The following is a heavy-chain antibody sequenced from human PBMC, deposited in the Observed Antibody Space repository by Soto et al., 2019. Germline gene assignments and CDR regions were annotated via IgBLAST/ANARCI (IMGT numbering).Heavy chain of an antibody. J-gene: IGHJ4*02. Sequence: GGSLRLPYAASGCNFSSYAMHWVRQAPGKGLEWVAVISHDGSNKYYADSVKGRFTISRDNSKNTLYLQMNSLRAEDTAVYYCARDRSPSGYDSAPFDYWGQGTLVTVSS. D-gene: IGHD5-12*01. V-gene: IGHV3-30-3*01. CDR2: ISHDGSNK. CDR1: GCNFSSYA. CDR3: ARDRSPSGYDSAPFDY.